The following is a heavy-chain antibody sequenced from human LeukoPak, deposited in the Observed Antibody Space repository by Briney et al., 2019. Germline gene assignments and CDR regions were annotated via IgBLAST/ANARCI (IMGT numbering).Heavy chain of an antibody. Sequence: GASVKVSCKASGGNIDNFAISWVRQAPGQGLEWMGIINPSGGSTNYAQKFQGRVTMTRDTSTSTVYMELSSLRSEDTAMYYCARDLSRDGYNDWGQGTLVTVSS. J-gene: IGHJ4*02. V-gene: IGHV1-46*02. CDR2: INPSGGST. D-gene: IGHD5-24*01. CDR1: GGNIDNFA. CDR3: ARDLSRDGYND.